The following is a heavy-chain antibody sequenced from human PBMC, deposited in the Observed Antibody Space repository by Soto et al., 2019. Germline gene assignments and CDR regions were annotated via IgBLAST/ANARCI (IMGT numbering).Heavy chain of an antibody. D-gene: IGHD3-16*01. CDR3: ARLWGDFDY. V-gene: IGHV4-34*01. Sequence: SETLSLTCAVYGGSFSGYYWSWIRQPPGKGLEWIGEINHSGSTNYNPSLKSRVTISVDTSKNQFSLKLSSVTAADTAVYYCARLWGDFDYWGQGTLVTVSS. J-gene: IGHJ4*02. CDR2: INHSGST. CDR1: GGSFSGYY.